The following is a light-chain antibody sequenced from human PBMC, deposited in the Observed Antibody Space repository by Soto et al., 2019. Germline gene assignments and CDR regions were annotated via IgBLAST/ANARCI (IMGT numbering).Light chain of an antibody. Sequence: EIAMTQSPATLSVSPGERATLSCRASQNINSSLAWFQQKPGQAPRLLIYAASIRAAGIPPRFSGSGSGTEFTLSISSLQSEDFVVYYCQQYNNWQTFGQGTKVDI. J-gene: IGKJ1*01. CDR3: QQYNNWQT. CDR2: AAS. V-gene: IGKV3-15*01. CDR1: QNINSS.